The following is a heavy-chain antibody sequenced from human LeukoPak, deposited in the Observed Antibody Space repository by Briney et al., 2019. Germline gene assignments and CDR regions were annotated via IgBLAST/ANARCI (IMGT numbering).Heavy chain of an antibody. CDR1: GYTFTGYY. CDR2: INPNSGGT. V-gene: IGHV1-2*06. J-gene: IGHJ4*02. D-gene: IGHD4-17*01. Sequence: ASVKVSCKASGYTFTGYYMHWVRQAPGQGLEWMGRINPNSGGTNYAQKFQGRVTMTRDTSISTAHMELCRLRSDDTAVYYCARVATVTTADYWGQGTLVTVSS. CDR3: ARVATVTTADY.